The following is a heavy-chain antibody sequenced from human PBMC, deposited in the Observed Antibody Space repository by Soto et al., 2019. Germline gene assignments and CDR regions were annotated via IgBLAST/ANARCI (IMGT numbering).Heavy chain of an antibody. Sequence: CTVSGGSISSSYWSWIRQPPGKGLEWIGEVYRTGSTNYNPSLESRLTISVDKSKNQFSLKLTSVTAADTAVYYCARARATIAAAAIFDCWGQGTLVTVPQ. CDR3: ARARATIAAAAIFDC. CDR2: VYRTGST. V-gene: IGHV4-59*12. J-gene: IGHJ4*02. D-gene: IGHD6-13*01. CDR1: GGSISSSY.